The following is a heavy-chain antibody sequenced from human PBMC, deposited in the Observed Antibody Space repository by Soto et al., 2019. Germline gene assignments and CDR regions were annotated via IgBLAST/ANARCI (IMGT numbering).Heavy chain of an antibody. J-gene: IGHJ6*02. Sequence: LSLTCTVSGGSISSSSYYWGWIRQPPGKGLEWIGSIYYSGSTYYNPSLKSRVTISVDTSKNQFSLKLSSVTAADTAVYYCAGTNDYGDPYYYGMDVWGQGTTVTVSS. V-gene: IGHV4-39*01. D-gene: IGHD4-17*01. CDR2: IYYSGST. CDR3: AGTNDYGDPYYYGMDV. CDR1: GGSISSSSYY.